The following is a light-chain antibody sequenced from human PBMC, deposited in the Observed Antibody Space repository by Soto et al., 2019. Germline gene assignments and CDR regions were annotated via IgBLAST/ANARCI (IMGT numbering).Light chain of an antibody. J-gene: IGKJ4*01. CDR2: DAY. CDR3: QQYNRYSLT. V-gene: IGKV1-5*01. CDR1: QSISSW. Sequence: DIQMTQSPSTLSASVGDRVTITCRASQSISSWLAWYQQKPGKAPKRLIYDAYSLESGVPSRFSGSGSDTEFTLTINNLQPDDFATYHCQQYNRYSLTFGGGTKVEIK.